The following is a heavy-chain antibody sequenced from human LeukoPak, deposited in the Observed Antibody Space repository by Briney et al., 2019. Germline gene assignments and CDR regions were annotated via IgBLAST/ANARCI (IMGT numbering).Heavy chain of an antibody. D-gene: IGHD5-24*01. CDR1: GGSFSGYY. CDR2: INHSGST. J-gene: IGHJ4*02. V-gene: IGHV4-34*01. Sequence: PSETLSLTCAVYGGSFSGYYWSWIRQPPGKGLEWIGEINHSGSTNYNPSLKSRVTISVDTSKNQFSLKLSSVTAADTAVYYCARRWLHRKGSDYWGQGTLVTVSS. CDR3: ARRWLHRKGSDY.